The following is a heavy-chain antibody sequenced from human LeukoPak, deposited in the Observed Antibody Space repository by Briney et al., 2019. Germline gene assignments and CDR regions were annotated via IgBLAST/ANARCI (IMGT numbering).Heavy chain of an antibody. D-gene: IGHD6-13*01. CDR1: GYSISSGYY. J-gene: IGHJ4*02. CDR3: ARQSTSSWYDY. CDR2: IYHSGNT. Sequence: SETLSLTCAVSGYSISSGYYWGWIRQPPGKGREWIGSIYHSGNTYYNPSLKSRVTISVDTSKNQFSLKLSSVTAADTAVYYCARQSTSSWYDYWGQGTLVTVSS. V-gene: IGHV4-38-2*01.